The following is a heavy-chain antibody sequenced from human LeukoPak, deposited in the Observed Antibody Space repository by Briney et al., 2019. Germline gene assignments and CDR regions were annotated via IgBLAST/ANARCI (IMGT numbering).Heavy chain of an antibody. V-gene: IGHV4-34*01. CDR2: IIHGEST. CDR1: GGSFSGYC. CDR3: ERGRTYYYDTSGYYPSIYYGMDV. Sequence: KPSETLSLTCAVSGGSFSGYCWYWIRQPPGKGLEWIGEIIHGESTNYNPSLKSRATLSVDTSKNQFSLKLTSVTAADTAVYYCERGRTYYYDTSGYYPSIYYGMDVWGQGTTVIVSS. D-gene: IGHD3-22*01. J-gene: IGHJ6*02.